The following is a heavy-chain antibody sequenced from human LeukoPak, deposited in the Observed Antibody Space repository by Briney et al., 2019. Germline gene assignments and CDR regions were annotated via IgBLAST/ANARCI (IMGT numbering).Heavy chain of an antibody. Sequence: SETLSLTCAVYGGSFSGYYWSWIRQPPGKGLEWIGEINHSGSTNYNPSLKSRVTISVDTSKNQFSLKLSSVTAADTAVYYCARGSSSWDREPDYWGQGTLVTVSS. CDR3: ARGSSSWDREPDY. CDR1: GGSFSGYY. CDR2: INHSGST. J-gene: IGHJ4*02. V-gene: IGHV4-34*01. D-gene: IGHD6-13*01.